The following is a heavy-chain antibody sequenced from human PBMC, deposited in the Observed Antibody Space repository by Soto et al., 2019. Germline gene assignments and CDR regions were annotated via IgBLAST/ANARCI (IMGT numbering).Heavy chain of an antibody. D-gene: IGHD3-3*01. CDR3: ARDSRVRFLEWLSLDV. CDR1: GFTFSSYE. CDR2: ISSSGSNI. V-gene: IGHV3-48*03. Sequence: EVQLVESGGGLVQPGGSLRLSCAASGFTFSSYEMNWVRQAPGKGLEWVSYISSSGSNIYYADSVKGRFTISRDNAKNSLYLQMNSLRAEDTAVYYCARDSRVRFLEWLSLDVWGQGTTVTVSS. J-gene: IGHJ6*02.